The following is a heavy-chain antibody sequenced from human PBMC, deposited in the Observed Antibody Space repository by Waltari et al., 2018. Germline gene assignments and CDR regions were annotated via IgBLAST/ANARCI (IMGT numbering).Heavy chain of an antibody. CDR3: ATDWAGTSCNGDCLEN. CDR2: ISGSGDTT. D-gene: IGHD2-21*02. CDR1: GFSFSGYC. V-gene: IGHV3-23*04. Sequence: EVQVVESGGTLVQPEGSLRLSCAASGFSFSGYCMPWVRQAPGKGLEWLSSISGSGDTTYYANSVKGRFSISRDNSKNTVFLHMNSLRAEDTAVYYCATDWAGTSCNGDCLENWGQVTLVTVSS. J-gene: IGHJ4*02.